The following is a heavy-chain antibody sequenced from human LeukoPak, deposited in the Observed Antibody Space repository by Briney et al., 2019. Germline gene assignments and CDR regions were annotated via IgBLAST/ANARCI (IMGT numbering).Heavy chain of an antibody. CDR2: ISGSGGSP. J-gene: IGHJ4*02. V-gene: IGHV3-23*01. CDR3: AKERDWNYGGYFDY. CDR1: GYTFSRYA. D-gene: IGHD1-7*01. Sequence: GGCLRLSCAASGYTFSRYALRWVREALGKGLEWVSAISGSGGSPYYTDSVKGRFTISRDNSKNTLYVQMNSLRAEDTVGYYCAKERDWNYGGYFDYWGQGTLVTVSS.